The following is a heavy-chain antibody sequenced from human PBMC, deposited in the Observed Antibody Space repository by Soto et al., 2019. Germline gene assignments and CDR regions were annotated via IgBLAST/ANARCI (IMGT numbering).Heavy chain of an antibody. J-gene: IGHJ5*02. D-gene: IGHD6-13*01. CDR2: ISYSGNT. V-gene: IGHV4-59*05. Sequence: PSETLSLTCKVSGGSITSYRWSWIRQSAGKGLEWIGSISYSGNTYYSPSLKSRVTISVDTSKNQLSLELSSVTATDTAVYFCARRGARIEAVGLSTGFDPWGQGTLVTVSS. CDR3: ARRGARIEAVGLSTGFDP. CDR1: GGSITSYR.